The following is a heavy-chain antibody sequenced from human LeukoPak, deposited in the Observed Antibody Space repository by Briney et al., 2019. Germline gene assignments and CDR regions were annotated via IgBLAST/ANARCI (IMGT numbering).Heavy chain of an antibody. V-gene: IGHV3-74*01. CDR3: ATLTSALGAFDI. D-gene: IGHD1-20*01. CDR1: GFTFSSYW. Sequence: GGSLRLSCAASGFTFSSYWMNWVRQAPGKGLGWSSRINIDGRSTNYADSVKGRFTISRDNAKNTLYLQMKSLRAEDTAVYYCATLTSALGAFDIWGQGTMVTVSS. J-gene: IGHJ3*02. CDR2: INIDGRST.